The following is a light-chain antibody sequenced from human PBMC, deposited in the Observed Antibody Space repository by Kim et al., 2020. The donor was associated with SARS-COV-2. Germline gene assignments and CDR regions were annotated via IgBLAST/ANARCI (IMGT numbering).Light chain of an antibody. CDR2: RNN. CDR1: NIGRKS. Sequence: VAVARGRTASITCEGNNIGRKSVHWYQQRPGQAPVLVISRNNNRPSEIPERFSGSNSGDTATLTISRTQAGDEADYYCQIWDIDTVFGGGTQLTV. J-gene: IGLJ2*01. CDR3: QIWDIDTV. V-gene: IGLV3-9*01.